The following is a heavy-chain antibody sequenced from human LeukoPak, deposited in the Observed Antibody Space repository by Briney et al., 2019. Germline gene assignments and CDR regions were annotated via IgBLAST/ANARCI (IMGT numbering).Heavy chain of an antibody. CDR2: INHSGST. CDR1: GFTFSSYW. D-gene: IGHD3-22*01. J-gene: IGHJ3*02. Sequence: GSLRLSCAASGFTFSSYWMSWLRQPPGKGLEWIGEINHSGSTNYNPSLKSRVTIPVDTSKNQFSLKLSSVTAADTAVYYCARYPRDYYDSSGYYSDAFDIWGQGTMVTVSS. CDR3: ARYPRDYYDSSGYYSDAFDI. V-gene: IGHV4-34*01.